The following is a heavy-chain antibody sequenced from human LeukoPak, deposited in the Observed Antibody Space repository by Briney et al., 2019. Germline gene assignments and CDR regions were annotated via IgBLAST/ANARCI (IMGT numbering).Heavy chain of an antibody. V-gene: IGHV4-39*01. J-gene: IGHJ6*03. CDR2: ITYSGST. CDR3: ARIGYCSGGSCYPGYYYYMDV. Sequence: TSETLSLTCTVSGGSITSNSYYWGWIRQPPGKGLEWIGSITYSGSTYYNPSLKRRVTISIDTSKNQFSLKLSSVTAADTAVYYCARIGYCSGGSCYPGYYYYMDVWSKATTVTISS. CDR1: GGSITSNSYY. D-gene: IGHD2-15*01.